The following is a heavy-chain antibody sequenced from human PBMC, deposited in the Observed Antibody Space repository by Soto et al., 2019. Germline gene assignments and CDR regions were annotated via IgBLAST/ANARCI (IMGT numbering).Heavy chain of an antibody. CDR1: GYTFTHFW. CDR2: IDPTNSYT. Sequence: PGESLKISCETSGYTFTHFWISWVRQMPGKGLEWIGRIDPTNSYTNYSPSFRGHVTISSDKSITTAYLQWSSLKASDTAMYYCVRPDSSGYYVNWGQGTLVNVSS. D-gene: IGHD3-22*01. CDR3: VRPDSSGYYVN. V-gene: IGHV5-10-1*01. J-gene: IGHJ4*02.